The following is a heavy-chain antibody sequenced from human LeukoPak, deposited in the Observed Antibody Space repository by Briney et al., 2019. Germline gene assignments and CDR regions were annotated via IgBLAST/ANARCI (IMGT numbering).Heavy chain of an antibody. V-gene: IGHV3-64*02. D-gene: IGHD4-17*01. CDR1: GFTFSSYA. J-gene: IGHJ4*02. Sequence: GGSLRLSCADSGFTFSSYAMHWVRQAPGKGLEYVSSISSNGGVSFHADSVKGRFTISRDNSKNTLYLQMNSLRAEDTAVYYCEMTTVTSDYWGQGTLVTVSS. CDR3: EMTTVTSDY. CDR2: ISSNGGVS.